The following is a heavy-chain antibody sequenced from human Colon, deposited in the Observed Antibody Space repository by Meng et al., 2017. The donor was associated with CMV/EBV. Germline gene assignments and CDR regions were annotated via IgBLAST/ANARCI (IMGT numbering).Heavy chain of an antibody. CDR3: ARSPARYCSSISCYSWFDP. D-gene: IGHD2-2*01. CDR1: ELTFGSYG. V-gene: IGHV3-30*02. Sequence: GGSLRLSCASSELTFGSYGMHWVRQAPGKGLEWVAFIRYDGAVTYYADSVKGRFTISRDNSRNTLHLQINGLRADDTAVYYCARSPARYCSSISCYSWFDPWGQGTQVTVSS. CDR2: IRYDGAVT. J-gene: IGHJ5*02.